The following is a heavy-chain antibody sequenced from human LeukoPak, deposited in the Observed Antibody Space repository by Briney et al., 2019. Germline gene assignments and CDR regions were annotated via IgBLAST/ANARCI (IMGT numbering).Heavy chain of an antibody. J-gene: IGHJ6*02. CDR3: AQEGNYYYGMDV. CDR2: IYSGGST. Sequence: GGSLRLSCAAPGFTFNSYAMNWVRQAPGKGLEWVSVIYSGGSTYYADSVKGRFTISRDNSKNTLYLQMNSLRAEDTAVYYCAQEGNYYYGMDVWGQGTTVTVSS. CDR1: GFTFNSYA. V-gene: IGHV3-53*01.